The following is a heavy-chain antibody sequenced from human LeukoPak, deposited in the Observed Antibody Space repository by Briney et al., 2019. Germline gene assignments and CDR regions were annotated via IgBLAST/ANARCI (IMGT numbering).Heavy chain of an antibody. CDR1: GFNVTRNY. Sequence: PGGSLRLSCTVSGFNVTRNYMTWVRQAPGKGLEWVSVIYTDGKTYYAESVKGRFSISRDNSKNTLYLQMKSLRAEDTAVYYCARRGGGGFLLIWGQGTLVTVSS. J-gene: IGHJ4*02. CDR3: ARRGGGGFLLI. D-gene: IGHD2-15*01. CDR2: IYTDGKT. V-gene: IGHV3-66*04.